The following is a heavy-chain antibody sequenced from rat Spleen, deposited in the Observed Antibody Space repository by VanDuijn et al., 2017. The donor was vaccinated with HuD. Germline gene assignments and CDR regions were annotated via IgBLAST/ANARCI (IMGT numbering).Heavy chain of an antibody. J-gene: IGHJ2*01. CDR1: GFTFNNYW. Sequence: EVQLVESGGGLVQPGSPLKLSCVASGFTFNNYWMTWIRQSPGKGLEWVASITNFAGRTHYPDSVKGRFTISRDNAKSTLYLQMNSLRSEDTATYFCARHNTYYGYYYFDYWGQGVMVTVSS. D-gene: IGHD1-9*01. CDR2: ITNFAGRT. CDR3: ARHNTYYGYYYFDY. V-gene: IGHV5-31*01.